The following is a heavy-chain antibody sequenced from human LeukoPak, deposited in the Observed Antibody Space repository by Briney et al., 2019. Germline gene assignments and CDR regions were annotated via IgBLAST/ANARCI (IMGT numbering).Heavy chain of an antibody. CDR3: ARAPSVRYFDWSTVTTYYYYYMDV. CDR1: GFIFSNYA. V-gene: IGHV3-30*04. D-gene: IGHD3-9*01. Sequence: PGGSLRLSCAASGFIFSNYAIHWVRQAPGKGLEWLAVISYDGTYKYYADSVKGRFTISRDNSKNTLYLQMNSLRAEDTAVYYCARAPSVRYFDWSTVTTYYYYYMDVWGKGTTVTISS. J-gene: IGHJ6*03. CDR2: ISYDGTYK.